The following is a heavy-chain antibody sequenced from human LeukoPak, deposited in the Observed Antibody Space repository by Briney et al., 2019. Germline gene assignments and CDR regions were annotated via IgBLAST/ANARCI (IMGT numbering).Heavy chain of an antibody. J-gene: IGHJ4*02. CDR2: ISGSGSTT. Sequence: QSGGSLRPSCAASGFTFSSYAMSWVRQAPGKGLEWVSAISGSGSTTYYADPVKGRFTISRDHSKNTLYLQMNSLGAEDTALYYCARGGGGNSDFLTTYTGASLSFDYWGQGALVTVSS. D-gene: IGHD3-9*01. V-gene: IGHV3-23*01. CDR1: GFTFSSYA. CDR3: ARGGGGNSDFLTTYTGASLSFDY.